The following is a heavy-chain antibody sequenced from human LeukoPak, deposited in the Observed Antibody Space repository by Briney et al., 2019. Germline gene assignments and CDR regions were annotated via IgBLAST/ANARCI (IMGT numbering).Heavy chain of an antibody. V-gene: IGHV3-21*01. Sequence: GGSLRLSCAASGFTFSSYSMSWVRQAPGKGLEWVSSISSSSTYIYYADSVKGRFTISRDNAKNPLYLQMNSLRAEDTAVYYCARDSSPVDYVWGSYRHRTFDYWGQGTLVTVSS. J-gene: IGHJ4*02. CDR3: ARDSSPVDYVWGSYRHRTFDY. CDR1: GFTFSSYS. D-gene: IGHD3-16*02. CDR2: ISSSSTYI.